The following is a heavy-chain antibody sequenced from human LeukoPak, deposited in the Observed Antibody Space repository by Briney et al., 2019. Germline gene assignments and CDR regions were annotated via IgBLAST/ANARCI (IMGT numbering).Heavy chain of an antibody. CDR3: ARGNDDSSGYYSGDAFDI. V-gene: IGHV3-30*03. D-gene: IGHD3-22*01. J-gene: IGHJ3*02. CDR2: ISYDGSNK. Sequence: PGGSLRLSCAASGFTFSSYSMNWVRQAPGKGLEWVAVISYDGSNKYCADSVKGRFTISRDNSKNTLYLQMNSLRTEDTAVYYCARGNDDSSGYYSGDAFDIWGQGTMVTVSS. CDR1: GFTFSSYS.